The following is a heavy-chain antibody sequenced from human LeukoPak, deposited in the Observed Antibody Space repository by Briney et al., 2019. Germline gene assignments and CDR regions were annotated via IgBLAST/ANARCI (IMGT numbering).Heavy chain of an antibody. J-gene: IGHJ4*02. V-gene: IGHV4-4*07. CDR1: GGSISSYY. CDR2: IYTSGST. CDR3: AREGSDYVWGSYRYEWYYFDY. D-gene: IGHD3-16*02. Sequence: TSETLSLTCTVSGGSISSYYWSWIRQPAGKGLEWIGRIYTSGSTNYNPSLKSRVTMSVDTSKNQFSLKLISVTAADTAVYYCAREGSDYVWGSYRYEWYYFDYWGQGTLVTVSS.